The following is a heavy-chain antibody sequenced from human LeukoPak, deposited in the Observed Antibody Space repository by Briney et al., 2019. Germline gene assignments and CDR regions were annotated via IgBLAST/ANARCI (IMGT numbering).Heavy chain of an antibody. V-gene: IGHV3-23*01. CDR3: AKGRIAAADDAFDM. CDR1: GFTFSSSA. CDR2: VSASGGST. Sequence: GGSLRLSCAASGFTFSSSAMSWVRRAPGKRLEWVSGVSASGGSTYLADSVKGRFTISRDNSKNTLYLQMNTLRAEDTALYYCAKGRIAAADDAFDMWGQGTMVIVSS. J-gene: IGHJ3*02. D-gene: IGHD6-13*01.